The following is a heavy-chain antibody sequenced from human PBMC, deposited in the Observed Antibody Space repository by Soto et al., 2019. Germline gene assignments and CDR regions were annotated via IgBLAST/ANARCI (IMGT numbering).Heavy chain of an antibody. J-gene: IGHJ6*03. CDR2: MNPNSGNT. V-gene: IGHV1-8*01. CDR1: GYTFTSYD. D-gene: IGHD2-15*01. CDR3: ARGGPDTIIVVVVAATTYYYMDV. Sequence: QVQLVQSGAEVKKPGASVKVSCKASGYTFTSYDINWVRQPTGQGLEWMGWMNPNSGNTGYAQKFQGRVTMTRNTSISTAYMELSSLRSEDTAVYYCARGGPDTIIVVVVAATTYYYMDVWGKGTTVTVSS.